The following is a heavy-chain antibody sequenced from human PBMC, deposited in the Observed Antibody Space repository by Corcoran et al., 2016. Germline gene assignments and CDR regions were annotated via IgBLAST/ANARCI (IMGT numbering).Heavy chain of an antibody. Sequence: QLLLVQSGAEVKQPGSSEKVSCTAAGGTFSRYAISWVRQAPGRGLEWMGGIIPIFGTANYAQKFQGRVTITADESTSTAYMELGSLRSEDTAVYYCASVGQLRPPYYGMDVWGQGTTVTVSS. J-gene: IGHJ6*02. D-gene: IGHD2-2*01. CDR2: IIPIFGTA. CDR3: ASVGQLRPPYYGMDV. V-gene: IGHV1-69*01. CDR1: GGTFSRYA.